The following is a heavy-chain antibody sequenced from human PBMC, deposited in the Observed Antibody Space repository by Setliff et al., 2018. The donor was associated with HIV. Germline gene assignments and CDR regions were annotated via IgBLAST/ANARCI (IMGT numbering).Heavy chain of an antibody. D-gene: IGHD6-6*01. V-gene: IGHV1-46*01. Sequence: ASVKVSCKASGYTFTSYYMHWVRQAPGQGLEWMGIINPSGGSTSYAQKFQGRVTMTRDTSTSTVYMELSSLRSEDTAVYYCARGGSSSRYYYYYMDVWGKGTTVTVSS. CDR3: ARGGSSSRYYYYYMDV. J-gene: IGHJ6*03. CDR2: INPSGGST. CDR1: GYTFTSYY.